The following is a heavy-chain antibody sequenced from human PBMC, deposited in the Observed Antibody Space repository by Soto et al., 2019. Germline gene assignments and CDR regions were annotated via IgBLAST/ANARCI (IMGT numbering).Heavy chain of an antibody. D-gene: IGHD3-22*01. CDR2: VSGSNGDT. Sequence: QIQLVQSGTEVKRPGASVKVSCRGAAYTFTSYGISWMRHAPGQGLEWMGWVSGSNGDTKYVENYQGRVTMTIDTSTSTAYMELRSLRSDDTAVYYCARDISYYHEDSGYSIFDYWGQGTLVTVSP. V-gene: IGHV1-18*01. CDR1: AYTFTSYG. J-gene: IGHJ4*02. CDR3: ARDISYYHEDSGYSIFDY.